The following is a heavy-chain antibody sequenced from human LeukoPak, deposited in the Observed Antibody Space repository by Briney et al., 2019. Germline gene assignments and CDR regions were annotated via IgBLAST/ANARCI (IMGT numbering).Heavy chain of an antibody. CDR3: ARDGGTVTTSHDY. CDR1: GFTFSSYA. CDR2: ISGSGGST. J-gene: IGHJ4*02. Sequence: GGSLRLSCAASGFTFSSYAMSWVRQAPGKGLEWVSAISGSGGSTYYADSVKGRFTISRDNAKNSLYLQMNSLRAEDTAVYYCARDGGTVTTSHDYWGQGTLVTVSS. D-gene: IGHD4-11*01. V-gene: IGHV3-23*01.